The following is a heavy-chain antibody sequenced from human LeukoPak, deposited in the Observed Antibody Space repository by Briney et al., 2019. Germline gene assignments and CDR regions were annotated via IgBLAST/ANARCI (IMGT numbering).Heavy chain of an antibody. CDR3: ARDLSYYDSSGSKGNYFDY. D-gene: IGHD3-22*01. CDR1: GLPFCSFS. J-gene: IGHJ4*02. V-gene: IGHV3-21*01. CDR2: IISSSLYI. Sequence: PGGSLELSLAALGLPFCSFSMNWGPQAPGKGLGGVASIISSSLYIYYADSVKGRFTISRDNAKNSLYLQMNSLRAEDTAVYYCARDLSYYDSSGSKGNYFDYWGQGTLVTVSS.